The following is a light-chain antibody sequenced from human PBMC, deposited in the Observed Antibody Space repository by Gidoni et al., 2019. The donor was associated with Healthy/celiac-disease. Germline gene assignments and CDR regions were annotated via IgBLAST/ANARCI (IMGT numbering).Light chain of an antibody. CDR1: QSISSY. V-gene: IGKV1-39*01. J-gene: IGKJ2*03. CDR3: QQSYSTPLR. Sequence: DIQRTQSPSSLSASVGDRVTITCRAGQSISSYLNWYQQKPGKAPKLLIYAASSLHSGVPSRFSGSGSATDFTLTISSLQPEDFATYYCQQSYSTPLRFGQGTKLEIK. CDR2: AAS.